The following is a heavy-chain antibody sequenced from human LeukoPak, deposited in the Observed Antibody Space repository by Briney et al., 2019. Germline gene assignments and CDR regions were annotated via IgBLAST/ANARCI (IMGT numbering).Heavy chain of an antibody. D-gene: IGHD3-22*01. V-gene: IGHV3-74*01. CDR2: INSDGSST. J-gene: IGHJ3*02. Sequence: SGGSLRLPCAASGFTLSSYWMHWVRQAPGKGLVWVSRINSDGSSTSYADSVKGRFTISRDNAKNTLYPQMNSLRAEDTAVYYCARADRLYYYDSSGYSRQIWGQGTMVTVSS. CDR3: ARADRLYYYDSSGYSRQI. CDR1: GFTLSSYW.